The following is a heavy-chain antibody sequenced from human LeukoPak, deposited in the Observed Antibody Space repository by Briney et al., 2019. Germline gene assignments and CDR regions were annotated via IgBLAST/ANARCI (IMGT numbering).Heavy chain of an antibody. D-gene: IGHD6-19*01. CDR1: GGTFSSYA. V-gene: IGHV1-69*06. J-gene: IGHJ4*02. CDR2: IIPIFGTA. Sequence: GSSVKVSCKASGGTFSSYAISWVRQAPGQGLEWMGGIIPIFGTANYAQKFQGRATITADKSTSTAYMELSSLRSEDTAVYYRARAEQWLAWGYFDYWGQGTLVTVSS. CDR3: ARAEQWLAWGYFDY.